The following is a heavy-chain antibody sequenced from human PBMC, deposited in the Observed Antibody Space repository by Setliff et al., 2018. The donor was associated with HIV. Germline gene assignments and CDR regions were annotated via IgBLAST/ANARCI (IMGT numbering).Heavy chain of an antibody. J-gene: IGHJ3*01. CDR2: IYFTGSS. CDR3: ARVQMAYAAFDV. V-gene: IGHV4-59*01. D-gene: IGHD4-17*01. Sequence: ASETLSLTCTVSGGSISTYYWSWIRQPPGKGLEWIGSIYFTGSSDNNPSLKSRVTLSVDTSKHQFSLKLSSVTAAGTAVYYCARVQMAYAAFDVWGQGTMVTVSS. CDR1: GGSISTYY.